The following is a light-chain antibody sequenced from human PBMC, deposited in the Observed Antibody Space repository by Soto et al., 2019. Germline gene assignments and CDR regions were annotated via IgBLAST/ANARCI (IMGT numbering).Light chain of an antibody. CDR3: QQRSNYYRVT. J-gene: IGKJ3*01. CDR1: QSVGSN. CDR2: GAS. Sequence: EIVMTQSPVTLSVSPGESATLSCRASQSVGSNLAWYQQRPGQAPRLLIYGASTRATGIPVRFSGSGSGTEFTLTISSLEPEDFAVYYCQQRSNYYRVTFGPGTKVDIK. V-gene: IGKV3D-15*01.